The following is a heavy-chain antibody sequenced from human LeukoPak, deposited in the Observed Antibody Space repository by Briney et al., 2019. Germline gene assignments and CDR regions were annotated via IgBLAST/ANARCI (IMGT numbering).Heavy chain of an antibody. CDR2: INHSGST. CDR1: GGSISSSSYY. D-gene: IGHD3-22*01. CDR3: ARESGSYPWRSLFDS. Sequence: SETLTLTCTVSGGSISSSSYYWGWIRQPPGKGLEWFGEINHSGSTNYIPSLMSRVTISVDTSKNQFSLKLSSVTTADTAVYNCARESGSYPWRSLFDSWGQGTLVTVSS. V-gene: IGHV4-39*07. J-gene: IGHJ5*01.